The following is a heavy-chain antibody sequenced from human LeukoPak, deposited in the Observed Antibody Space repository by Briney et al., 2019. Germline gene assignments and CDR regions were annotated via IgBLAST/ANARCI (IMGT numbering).Heavy chain of an antibody. V-gene: IGHV4-4*02. CDR1: GGSISSSNW. J-gene: IGHJ4*02. CDR2: IYHSGST. CDR3: ARVVADTAMVYFDY. D-gene: IGHD5-18*01. Sequence: SETLSLTYAVSGGSISSSNWWSWVRQPPGKGLEWIGEIYHSGSTNYNPSLKRRVTISVDKSKNQFSLKLSSVTAADTAVYYCARVVADTAMVYFDYWGQGTLVTVSS.